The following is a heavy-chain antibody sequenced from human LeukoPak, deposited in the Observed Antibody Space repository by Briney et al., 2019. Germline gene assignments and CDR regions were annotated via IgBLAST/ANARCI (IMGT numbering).Heavy chain of an antibody. Sequence: ASVKVSCKASGYTFTSYDINWVRQATGQGLEWMGWMNPNSGNTGYAQKFQGRVTMTRNTSISTAYMDLSSLRSEDTAVYYCARGGIAQLAADYWGQGTLVTVSS. D-gene: IGHD6-13*01. CDR2: MNPNSGNT. CDR3: ARGGIAQLAADY. CDR1: GYTFTSYD. J-gene: IGHJ4*02. V-gene: IGHV1-8*01.